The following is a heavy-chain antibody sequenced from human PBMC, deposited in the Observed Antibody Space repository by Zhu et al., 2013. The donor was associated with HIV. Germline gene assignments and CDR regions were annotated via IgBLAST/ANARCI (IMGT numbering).Heavy chain of an antibody. CDR3: ARGVVVPAVRGNMDV. D-gene: IGHD2-2*01. Sequence: QVQLLQSGTEVKKTGSSVKVSCKAPGGFFSNNVVSYAIHWVRQAPGQGLEWMGGINTIFGTANYAQKFQGRVTITADESTSTAYMELSSLTSEDTAVYYCARGVVVPAVRGNMDVWGQGTTVTVSS. CDR1: GGFFSNNVVSYA. CDR2: INTIFGTA. V-gene: IGHV1-69*01. J-gene: IGHJ6*02.